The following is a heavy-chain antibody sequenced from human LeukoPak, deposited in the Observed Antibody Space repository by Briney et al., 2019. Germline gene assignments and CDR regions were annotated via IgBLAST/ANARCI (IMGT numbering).Heavy chain of an antibody. Sequence: SETLSLTCPVSGASFSNSNSYWVWIRQAPGKGLECIGSIYYSGTTQYNPSLESPGTISVDSSKTQSSLKARSATAADTAVYYSARVMDYYDGTGYPPPAAADYWGQGTLVTVSS. V-gene: IGHV4-39*07. CDR2: IYYSGTT. J-gene: IGHJ4*02. CDR3: ARVMDYYDGTGYPPPAAADY. CDR1: GASFSNSNSY. D-gene: IGHD3-22*01.